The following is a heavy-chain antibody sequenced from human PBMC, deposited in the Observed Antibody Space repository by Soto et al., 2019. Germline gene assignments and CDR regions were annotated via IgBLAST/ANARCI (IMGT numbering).Heavy chain of an antibody. D-gene: IGHD2-2*01. CDR2: IYQSGST. CDR3: ARDCIRGSTACRNCYIAMDV. J-gene: IGHJ6*02. CDR1: GYSISSGYY. Sequence: PSETLSLTCAVSGYSISSGYYWGWMRQPPGKGLEWIGSIYQSGSTYSNPSLKSRVTISLDTSKNHFSLKLSSVTAADTAVYFCARDCIRGSTACRNCYIAMDVWGEGITVTDS. V-gene: IGHV4-38-2*02.